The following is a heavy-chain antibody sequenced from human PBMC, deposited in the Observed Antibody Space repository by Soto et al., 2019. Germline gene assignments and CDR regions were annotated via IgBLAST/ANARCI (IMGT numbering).Heavy chain of an antibody. V-gene: IGHV4-59*01. CDR3: ASAYYYGSGSHPYFYYGMDV. J-gene: IGHJ6*02. CDR2: VHNTGNT. D-gene: IGHD3-10*01. CDR1: GGSISDYF. Sequence: QVQLQESGPGLVKPSETLSLTCTVSGGSISDYFWSWIRQPPGKGLEWVGYVHNTGNTKYNPSLKSRVNISVDTSKRQFSLKLSSVTAADAAVYYCASAYYYGSGSHPYFYYGMDVWGQGTTVTVSS.